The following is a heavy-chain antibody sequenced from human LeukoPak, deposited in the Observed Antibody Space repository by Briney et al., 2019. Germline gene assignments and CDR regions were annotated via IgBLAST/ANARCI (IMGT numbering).Heavy chain of an antibody. CDR1: GFTFSSYE. CDR3: AKEGDYYENYYYYMDV. Sequence: PGGSLRLSCAASGFTFSSYEMNWVRQAPGKGLEWVSYISSSGSTIYYADSVKGRFTISRDNAKNTLYLQMNSLRAEDTAVYYCAKEGDYYENYYYYMDVWGKGTTVTISS. J-gene: IGHJ6*03. V-gene: IGHV3-48*03. D-gene: IGHD3-3*01. CDR2: ISSSGSTI.